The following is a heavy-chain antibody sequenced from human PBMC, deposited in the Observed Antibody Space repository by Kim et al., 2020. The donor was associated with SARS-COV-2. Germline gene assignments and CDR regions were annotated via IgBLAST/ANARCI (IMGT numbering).Heavy chain of an antibody. J-gene: IGHJ4*02. CDR1: GGSISSYY. D-gene: IGHD6-19*01. CDR3: ARAFSSGWYSGGFGYFDY. CDR2: IYYSGST. V-gene: IGHV4-59*01. Sequence: SETLSLTCTVSGGSISSYYWSWIRQPPGKGLEWIGYIYYSGSTNYNPSLKSRVTISVDTSKNQFSLKLSSVTAADTAVYYCARAFSSGWYSGGFGYFDYWGQGTLVTVSS.